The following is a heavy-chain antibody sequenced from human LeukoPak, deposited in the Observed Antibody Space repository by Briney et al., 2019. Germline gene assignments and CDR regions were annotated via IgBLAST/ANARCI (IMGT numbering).Heavy chain of an antibody. CDR1: GGTFSSYA. D-gene: IGHD1-26*01. Sequence: SVKVSCKASGGTFSSYAISWVRQAPGQGLEWMGRIIPIFGTANYAQKFQGRVTITTDESTSTAYMELSSLRSEDTAVYYCARVETGVGGGWVPFDYWGQGTLVTVSS. CDR3: ARVETGVGGGWVPFDY. V-gene: IGHV1-69*05. CDR2: IIPIFGTA. J-gene: IGHJ4*02.